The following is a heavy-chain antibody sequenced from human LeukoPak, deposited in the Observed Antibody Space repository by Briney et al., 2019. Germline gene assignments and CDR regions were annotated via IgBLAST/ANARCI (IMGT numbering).Heavy chain of an antibody. D-gene: IGHD3-22*01. CDR3: ARTGDTSGYYYHYDY. CDR1: GFTFSSFP. Sequence: GGSLRLSCPASGFTFSSFPMSWVRQAPGKGLEWVSAISGSVGAPYYADSVRGRFTISRDNSKNTLYLQMNSLRAEDTAIYYCARTGDTSGYYYHYDYWGQGTLVTVSS. J-gene: IGHJ4*02. V-gene: IGHV3-23*01. CDR2: ISGSVGAP.